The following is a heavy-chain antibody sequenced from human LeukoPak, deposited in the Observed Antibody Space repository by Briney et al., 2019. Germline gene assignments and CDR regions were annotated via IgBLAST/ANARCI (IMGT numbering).Heavy chain of an antibody. V-gene: IGHV3-23*01. CDR3: AKDVVGATGGAFDI. Sequence: GGSLRLSCAASGFTLSSYAMSWVRQDTGKGLESVSAISGSGGSTYYADSVKGRFTISRDNSKNTLYLQMNSLRAEDTAVYYCAKDVVGATGGAFDIWGQGTMVTVSS. D-gene: IGHD1-26*01. J-gene: IGHJ3*02. CDR2: ISGSGGST. CDR1: GFTLSSYA.